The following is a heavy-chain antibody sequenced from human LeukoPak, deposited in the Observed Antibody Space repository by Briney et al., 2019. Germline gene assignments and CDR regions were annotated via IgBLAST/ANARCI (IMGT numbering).Heavy chain of an antibody. V-gene: IGHV1-2*02. CDR2: INPNSGGT. J-gene: IGHJ5*02. D-gene: IGHD3-16*01. CDR3: ARDEPRRRLGELCS. CDR1: GYTFTGYY. Sequence: GASVKVSCKASGYTFTGYYMHWVRQAPGQGLEWMEWINPNSGGTNYAQKFQGRVTMTRDTSISTAYMELSRLRSDDTAVYYCARDEPRRRLGELCSWGQGTLVTVSS.